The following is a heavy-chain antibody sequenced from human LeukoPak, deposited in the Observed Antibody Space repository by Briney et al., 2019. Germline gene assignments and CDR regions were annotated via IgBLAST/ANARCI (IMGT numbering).Heavy chain of an antibody. J-gene: IGHJ4*02. Sequence: GASVKVSCKASGYTFTGYYMHWVRQAPGQEREWMGWINPNSGGTNYAQKFQGRVTMTRDTSISTAYMELSRLRSDDTAVYYCARWLGWDIVLMVYALDYWGQGTLVAVSS. CDR3: ARWLGWDIVLMVYALDY. CDR2: INPNSGGT. CDR1: GYTFTGYY. V-gene: IGHV1-2*02. D-gene: IGHD2-8*01.